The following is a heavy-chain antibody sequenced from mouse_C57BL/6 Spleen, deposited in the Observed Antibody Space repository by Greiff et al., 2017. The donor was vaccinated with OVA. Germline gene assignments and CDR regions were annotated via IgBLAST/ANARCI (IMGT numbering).Heavy chain of an antibody. Sequence: EVKVVESGGGLVKPGGSLKLSCAASGFTFSSYAMSWVRQTPEKRLEWVATISDGGSYTYYPDNVKGRFTISRDNAKNNLYLQMSHLKSEDTAMYYCARDPHITTVVATGYFDVWGTGTTVTVSS. CDR3: ARDPHITTVVATGYFDV. J-gene: IGHJ1*03. CDR1: GFTFSSYA. V-gene: IGHV5-4*01. D-gene: IGHD1-1*01. CDR2: ISDGGSYT.